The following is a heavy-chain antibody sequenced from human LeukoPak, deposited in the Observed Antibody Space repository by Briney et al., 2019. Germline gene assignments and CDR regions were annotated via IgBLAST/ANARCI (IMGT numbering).Heavy chain of an antibody. Sequence: GASVKVSCKASGYTFTSYGISWVRQAPGQGLEWMGWISAYNGNTNYAQKLQGRVTMTTDTSTSTACMELRSLRSDDTAVYYCARDLKGVVTAYYWGQGTLVTVSS. D-gene: IGHD2-21*02. V-gene: IGHV1-18*01. J-gene: IGHJ4*02. CDR1: GYTFTSYG. CDR2: ISAYNGNT. CDR3: ARDLKGVVTAYY.